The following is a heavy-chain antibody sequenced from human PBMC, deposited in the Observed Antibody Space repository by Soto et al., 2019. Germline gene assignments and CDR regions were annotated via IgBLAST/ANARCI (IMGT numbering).Heavy chain of an antibody. CDR2: ISAYNGNT. V-gene: IGHV1-18*04. J-gene: IGHJ5*02. D-gene: IGHD4-17*01. CDR3: ARQLAVTKTLGS. CDR1: GYTFTSYG. Sequence: DSVKGSCKASGYTFTSYGISWVRQAPGQGLEWMGWISAYNGNTNYAQKLQGRVTMTTDTSTSTAYMELRSLRSDDTAVYYCARQLAVTKTLGSWGQGTLVTVSS.